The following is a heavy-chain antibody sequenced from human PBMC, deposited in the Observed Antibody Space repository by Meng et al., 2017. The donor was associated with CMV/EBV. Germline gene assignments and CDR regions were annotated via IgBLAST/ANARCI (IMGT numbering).Heavy chain of an antibody. Sequence: ASGFTFSSYWMHWVRQAPGKGLVWVSRINSDGSSTSYADSVKGRFTISRDNAKNTLYLQMNSLRAEDTAVYYCARGDIVVPPGFDYWGQGTLVTVSS. D-gene: IGHD2-2*01. CDR2: INSDGSST. CDR3: ARGDIVVPPGFDY. V-gene: IGHV3-74*01. J-gene: IGHJ4*02. CDR1: GFTFSSYW.